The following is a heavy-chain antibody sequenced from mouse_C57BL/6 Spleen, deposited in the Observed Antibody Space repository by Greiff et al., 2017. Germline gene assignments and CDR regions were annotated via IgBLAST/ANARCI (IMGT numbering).Heavy chain of an antibody. CDR1: GFNIKDDY. CDR3: TTPFITTVVGRFDY. Sequence: EVQLQQSGAELVRPGASVKLSCTASGFNIKDDYMHWVKQRPEQGLEWIGWIDPENGDTEYASKFQGKATITADTSSNTAYLQLSSLTSEDTAVYYCTTPFITTVVGRFDYWGQGTTLTVSS. CDR2: IDPENGDT. D-gene: IGHD1-1*01. V-gene: IGHV14-4*01. J-gene: IGHJ2*01.